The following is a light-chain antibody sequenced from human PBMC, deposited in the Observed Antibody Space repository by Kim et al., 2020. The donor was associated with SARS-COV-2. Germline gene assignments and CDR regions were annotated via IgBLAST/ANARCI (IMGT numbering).Light chain of an antibody. CDR1: QSISTY. CDR2: AAS. V-gene: IGKV1-39*01. J-gene: IGKJ1*01. CDR3: QQTYSTPRT. Sequence: ASVGARVTITCRASQSISTYLNWYQQKPGKAPKLLIYAASSLQSGVPSRFSGSGSATDFTLTISSLQPEDFATYYCQQTYSTPRTFGQGTKVEIK.